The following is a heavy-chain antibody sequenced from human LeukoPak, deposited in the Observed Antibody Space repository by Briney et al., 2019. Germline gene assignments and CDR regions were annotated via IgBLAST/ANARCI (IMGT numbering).Heavy chain of an antibody. J-gene: IGHJ5*02. CDR3: TTGYRDDP. V-gene: IGHV3-73*01. CDR2: IRSKANSYAT. D-gene: IGHD2-15*01. Sequence: GGSLRLSCAASGFTFSGSPMHWVRQASGKGLEWLGRIRSKANSYATVYAASVKGRFTISRGDSKTTAYLQMNSLKIEDTAVYYCTTGYRDDPWGQGTLVTVSS. CDR1: GFTFSGSP.